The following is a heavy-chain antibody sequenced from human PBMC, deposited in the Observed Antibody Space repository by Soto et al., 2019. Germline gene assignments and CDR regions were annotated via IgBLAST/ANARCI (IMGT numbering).Heavy chain of an antibody. J-gene: IGHJ4*02. CDR1: GFTFSTYA. Sequence: PGGSLRLSCAASGFTFSTYAMSWVRQAPGKGLEWVSKIINSGGSTYYADSVKGRFTISRDNAKNSLYLQMKSLRAEDTALYYCAKDSQYDSSGYNDYWGQGTLVTVSS. V-gene: IGHV3-23*01. D-gene: IGHD3-22*01. CDR2: IINSGGST. CDR3: AKDSQYDSSGYNDY.